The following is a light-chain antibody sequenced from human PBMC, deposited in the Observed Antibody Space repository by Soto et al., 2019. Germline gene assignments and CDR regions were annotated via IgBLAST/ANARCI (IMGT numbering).Light chain of an antibody. J-gene: IGKJ2*01. Sequence: DIVMTQSPDSLAVSLGERATINCKSSQSVLYSSNNKNYLAWYQQKPGQPPKLLIYWASTRESGVPDRFSGSGSVTDFTLTINSLQAEDVAVYYCQQYYDTPYTFGQGTKLEIK. CDR2: WAS. CDR1: QSVLYSSNNKNY. V-gene: IGKV4-1*01. CDR3: QQYYDTPYT.